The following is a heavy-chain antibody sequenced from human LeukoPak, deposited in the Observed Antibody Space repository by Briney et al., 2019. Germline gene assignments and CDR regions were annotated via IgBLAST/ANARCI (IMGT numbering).Heavy chain of an antibody. CDR2: IKQDGSEK. V-gene: IGHV3-7*03. Sequence: GGSLRLSCAASGFTFSSYWMSWVRQAPGKGLEWVANIKQDGSEKYYVDSVKGRFTISRDNAKNSLYLQMNSLRAEDTALYYCAKDMSLVDPYFDYWGQGTLVTVSS. D-gene: IGHD2-8*02. J-gene: IGHJ4*02. CDR3: AKDMSLVDPYFDY. CDR1: GFTFSSYW.